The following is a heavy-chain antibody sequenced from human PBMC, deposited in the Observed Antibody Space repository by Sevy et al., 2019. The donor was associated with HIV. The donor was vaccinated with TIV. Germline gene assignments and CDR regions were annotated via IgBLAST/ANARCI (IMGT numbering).Heavy chain of an antibody. J-gene: IGHJ6*02. CDR2: ISSSSSYI. CDR1: GFTFSSYS. D-gene: IGHD3-22*01. Sequence: GGSLRLSCAASGFTFSSYSMNWVRQAPGKGLEWVSSISSSSSYIYYADSVKGRFTISRDNAKNSLYLQMNSLRAEETAVYSCACCPSYYDRRGHTYYYGMDVWGQGTTVTASS. CDR3: ACCPSYYDRRGHTYYYGMDV. V-gene: IGHV3-21*01.